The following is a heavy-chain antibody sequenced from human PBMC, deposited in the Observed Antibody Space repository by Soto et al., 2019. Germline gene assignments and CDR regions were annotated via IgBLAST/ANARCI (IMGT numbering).Heavy chain of an antibody. CDR1: GFTFSDYY. Sequence: GGSLRLSCAASGFTFSDYYMSWIRQAPGKGLEWVSYISSSSSYTNYADSVKGRFTISRDNAKNSLYLQMNSLRAEDTAVYYCARARDGYNRYFDYWGQGTLVTVSS. CDR2: ISSSSSYT. D-gene: IGHD5-12*01. V-gene: IGHV3-11*06. J-gene: IGHJ4*02. CDR3: ARARDGYNRYFDY.